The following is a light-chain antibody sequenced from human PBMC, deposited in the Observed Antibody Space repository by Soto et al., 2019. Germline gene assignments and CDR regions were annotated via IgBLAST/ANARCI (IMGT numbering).Light chain of an antibody. CDR3: QQRSNWPPIT. CDR1: QSISGT. J-gene: IGKJ5*01. Sequence: EIVMTQSPSTLSVSPGGRATLSCRASQSISGTLAWYQQKPGQAPRLLIYGASTRATSFPARFSGSGSGTEFTLTISSLEPEDFAVYYCQQRSNWPPITFAQGTRLEI. CDR2: GAS. V-gene: IGKV3-15*01.